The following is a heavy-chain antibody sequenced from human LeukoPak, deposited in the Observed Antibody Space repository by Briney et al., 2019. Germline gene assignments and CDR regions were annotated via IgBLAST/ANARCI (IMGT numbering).Heavy chain of an antibody. D-gene: IGHD3-10*01. V-gene: IGHV4-39*01. CDR2: VSQSGNT. Sequence: SEALSLTCTLSGDSISSSDHYWVWIRQSPGKGLEWIGSVSQSGNTYYKSSLKSRVTVSIDTSKNEFSLILTSVTAADTAEYYCARHLYYSASAFWYIDLWGRGTLVIVSP. CDR1: GDSISSSDHY. CDR3: ARHLYYSASAFWYIDL. J-gene: IGHJ2*01.